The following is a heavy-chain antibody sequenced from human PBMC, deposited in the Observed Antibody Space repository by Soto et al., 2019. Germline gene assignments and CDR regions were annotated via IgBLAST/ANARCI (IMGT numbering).Heavy chain of an antibody. D-gene: IGHD6-13*01. CDR3: AREGIAAAGSPDFDY. Sequence: GGSLRLSCAASGFTFSSYWMHWVRQAPGKGLVWVSRINSDGSSTSYADSVKGRFTISRDNAKNTLYLQMNSLRAEDTAVYYCAREGIAAAGSPDFDYWGQGTLVTVSS. CDR1: GFTFSSYW. V-gene: IGHV3-74*01. J-gene: IGHJ4*02. CDR2: INSDGSST.